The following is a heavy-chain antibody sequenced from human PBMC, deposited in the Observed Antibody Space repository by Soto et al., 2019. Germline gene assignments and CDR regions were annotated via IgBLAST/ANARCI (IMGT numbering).Heavy chain of an antibody. CDR1: GDSVSNNSVA. CDR2: TYYRSKWHY. V-gene: IGHV6-1*01. CDR3: ARTLRGRGVKYFDD. Sequence: SQTLSLTCAISGDSVSNNSVAWNWVRQSPSRGLEWLGRTYYRSKWHYDYAPSVRSRITINPDTSKNHFSLQLNSVSPEDAAVYYCARTLRGRGVKYFDDWGQGTLVTVSS. D-gene: IGHD3-10*01. J-gene: IGHJ4*02.